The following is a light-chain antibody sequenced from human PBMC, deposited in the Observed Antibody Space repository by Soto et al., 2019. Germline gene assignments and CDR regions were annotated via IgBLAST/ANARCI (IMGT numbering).Light chain of an antibody. V-gene: IGKV1-5*01. CDR1: QSISSW. CDR3: QQYSTFS. J-gene: IGKJ1*01. Sequence: DIQMTQSPSTLSASIGDRVTITCRASQSISSWLAWYQQKPGKAPKLLIFDGSTLESGVSLRFSGSGSGTHFTLTITSLQPDDFATYYCQQYSTFSFGQGTKVE. CDR2: DGS.